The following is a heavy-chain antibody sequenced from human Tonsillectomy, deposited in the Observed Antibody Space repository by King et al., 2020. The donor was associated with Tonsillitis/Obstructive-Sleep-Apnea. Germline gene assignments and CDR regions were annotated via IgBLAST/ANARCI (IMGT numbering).Heavy chain of an antibody. CDR1: GGSFSGYY. Sequence: VQLQQWGAGLLKPSETLSLTCAVYGGSFSGYYWSCIRQPPGKGLEWIGEINHSGSTNYNPSLKSRVTISVDTSKNQFSLKLSAVTAADTAVYYCARRVVVVAATVFDPWGQGTLVTVSS. D-gene: IGHD2-15*01. V-gene: IGHV4-34*01. CDR3: ARRVVVVAATVFDP. J-gene: IGHJ5*02. CDR2: INHSGST.